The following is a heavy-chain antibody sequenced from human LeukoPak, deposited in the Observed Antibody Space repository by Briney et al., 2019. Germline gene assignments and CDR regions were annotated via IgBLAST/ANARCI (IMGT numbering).Heavy chain of an antibody. CDR2: IIPIFGTA. Sequence: ASVKVSCKASGGTFSSYAIGWVRQAPGQGLEWMGGIIPIFGTANYAQKFQGRVTITADESTSTAYMELSSLRSEDTAVYYCARDRGYSYGYDYFDYWGQGTLVTVSS. D-gene: IGHD5-18*01. CDR1: GGTFSSYA. J-gene: IGHJ4*02. V-gene: IGHV1-69*13. CDR3: ARDRGYSYGYDYFDY.